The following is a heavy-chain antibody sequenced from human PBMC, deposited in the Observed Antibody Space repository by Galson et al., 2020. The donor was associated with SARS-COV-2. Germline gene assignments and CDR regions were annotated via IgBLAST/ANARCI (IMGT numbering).Heavy chain of an antibody. V-gene: IGHV4-39*01. CDR3: ARHRNSYVHTFGY. CDR1: GDSISSGGNY. CDR2: ISYGGGT. D-gene: IGHD5-18*01. Sequence: SETLSLTCTVSGDSISSGGNYWAWIRQPPGKGLEWIGSISYGGGTYHTSSLKGRVSISVDTSQNLFSLKLNAVTAADTAVYFCARHRNSYVHTFGYWGQGPRFNV. J-gene: IGHJ4*02.